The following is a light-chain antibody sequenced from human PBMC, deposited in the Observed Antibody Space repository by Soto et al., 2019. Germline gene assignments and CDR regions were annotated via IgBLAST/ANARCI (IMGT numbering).Light chain of an antibody. J-gene: IGKJ4*01. CDR2: GVS. CDR1: QSISSH. V-gene: IGKV1-39*01. Sequence: DIQMTQSPSSLSASVGDRVIITCRASQSISSHLNWYQQKPGKAPNLLIYGVSSLQSGVPSRFSGSESGTDFTLTISSLQPEDFATYYCQQSFNTPFTFGGGTKVEI. CDR3: QQSFNTPFT.